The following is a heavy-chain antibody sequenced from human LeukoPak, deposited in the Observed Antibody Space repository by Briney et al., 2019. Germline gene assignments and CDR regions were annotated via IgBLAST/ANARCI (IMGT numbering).Heavy chain of an antibody. D-gene: IGHD2-15*01. CDR3: ARGSPTQYCSGGSCYSGYFQH. V-gene: IGHV4-59*01. Sequence: SETLSLTCTVSGGSISGYYWSWIRQPPGKGLEWIGYIYYSGSTNYNPSLKSRVTMSVDTSKSQFSLKLNSVTAADTAVYYCARGSPTQYCSGGSCYSGYFQHWGQGTLVTVSS. CDR1: GGSISGYY. CDR2: IYYSGST. J-gene: IGHJ1*01.